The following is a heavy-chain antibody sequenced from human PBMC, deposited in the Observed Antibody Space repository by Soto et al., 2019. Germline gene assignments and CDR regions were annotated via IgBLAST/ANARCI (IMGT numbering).Heavy chain of an antibody. V-gene: IGHV5-51*01. CDR3: ARLNGGAMSFGSSGQHLDY. J-gene: IGHJ4*02. CDR2: IYPGDSDT. D-gene: IGHD3-16*01. Sequence: EVQLVQSGAEVKKPGESLKISCKGSGYSFTSYWIGWVRQMPGKGLEWMGIIYPGDSDTRYSPSFQGQVTISADKSISTAYLQWSSLKASDTAMYYCARLNGGAMSFGSSGQHLDYWGQGTLVTVSS. CDR1: GYSFTSYW.